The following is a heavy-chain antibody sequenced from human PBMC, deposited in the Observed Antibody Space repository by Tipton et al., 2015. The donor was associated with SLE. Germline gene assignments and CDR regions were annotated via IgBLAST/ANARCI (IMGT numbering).Heavy chain of an antibody. D-gene: IGHD2-2*01. J-gene: IGHJ5*02. Sequence: TLSLTCAVSGGSINSYNWWTWVRQPPGKGLEWIGNIYYGGGTYYNPSLESRVTLSLDTSKNQFSLKLNSVTAADTAVYYCARSTDQNWFDPWGQGTLVTVSS. CDR1: GGSINSYNW. V-gene: IGHV4-4*02. CDR2: IYYGGGT. CDR3: ARSTDQNWFDP.